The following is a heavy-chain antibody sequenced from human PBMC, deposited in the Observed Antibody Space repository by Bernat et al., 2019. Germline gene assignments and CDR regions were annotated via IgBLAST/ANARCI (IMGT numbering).Heavy chain of an antibody. D-gene: IGHD6-19*01. CDR1: GFTFDDYA. V-gene: IGHV3-9*01. CDR2: ISWNSGSI. Sequence: EVQLVESGGGLVQPGRSLRLSCAASGFTFDDYAMHWVRQAPGKGLEWVSGISWNSGSIGYADSVKGRFTISRDNAKNSLYLQMNSLRAEDTALYYCAKEYTISGWYVGYFDYWGQGTLVTVSS. CDR3: AKEYTISGWYVGYFDY. J-gene: IGHJ4*02.